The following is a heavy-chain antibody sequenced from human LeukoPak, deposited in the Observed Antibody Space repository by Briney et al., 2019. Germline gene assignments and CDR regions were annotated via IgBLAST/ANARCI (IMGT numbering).Heavy chain of an antibody. Sequence: PSETLSLTCAVSGVSISRGGYSWSWIRQPPGKGLEWIGYIYHSGSTNYNPSLKSRLTISVDTSNNQFSLKLSSVTAADTAVYYCARACNQGAFDIWGQGTMVTVSS. V-gene: IGHV4-30-4*07. CDR3: ARACNQGAFDI. D-gene: IGHD2/OR15-2a*01. J-gene: IGHJ3*02. CDR1: GVSISRGGYS. CDR2: IYHSGST.